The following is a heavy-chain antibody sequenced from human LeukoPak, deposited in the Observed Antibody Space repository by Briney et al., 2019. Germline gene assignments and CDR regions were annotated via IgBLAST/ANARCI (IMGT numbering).Heavy chain of an antibody. D-gene: IGHD5-18*01. CDR3: AKDWKVDTAIDGRQGNGYFDY. CDR1: GFTFSSYG. Sequence: QPGRSLRLSCAASGFTFSSYGMHWVRQAPGKGLEWVAVISYDGSNKYYADSVKGRFTISRDNSKNTLYLQMNSLRAEDTAVYYCAKDWKVDTAIDGRQGNGYFDYWGQGTLVTVSS. CDR2: ISYDGSNK. V-gene: IGHV3-30*18. J-gene: IGHJ4*02.